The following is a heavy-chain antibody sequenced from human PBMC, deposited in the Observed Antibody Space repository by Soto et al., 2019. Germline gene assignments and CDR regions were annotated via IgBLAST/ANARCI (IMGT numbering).Heavy chain of an antibody. Sequence: QLQLVQSGAEVKRPGASVRVSCEASGYPFDKYGISWIRQAPGQGLEWMGWIRPDNGNTEYAQKFQGRVSMTRDTSSNTAYLEVRSLRSDDTAMYYCATSYDSGFDPWGQGTLVSVSS. CDR1: GYPFDKYG. D-gene: IGHD5-12*01. V-gene: IGHV1-18*04. CDR2: IRPDNGNT. J-gene: IGHJ5*02. CDR3: ATSYDSGFDP.